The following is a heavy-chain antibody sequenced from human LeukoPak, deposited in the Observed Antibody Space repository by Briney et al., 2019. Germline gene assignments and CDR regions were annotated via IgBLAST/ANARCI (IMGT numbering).Heavy chain of an antibody. J-gene: IGHJ2*01. CDR2: IYSGGTT. Sequence: PGGSLRLSCAASGFTVSNNYMSWVRQAPGKGLEWLSVIYSGGTTYYGDSVKGRFTISRDNSKNTLYLQMNSLRAEDTAVYYCASLRWYGEWYFDLWGRGTLVTVSS. CDR3: ASLRWYGEWYFDL. V-gene: IGHV3-53*01. CDR1: GFTVSNNY. D-gene: IGHD4-23*01.